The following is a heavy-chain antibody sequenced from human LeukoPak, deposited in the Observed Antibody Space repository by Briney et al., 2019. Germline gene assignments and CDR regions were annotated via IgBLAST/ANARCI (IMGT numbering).Heavy chain of an antibody. J-gene: IGHJ4*02. V-gene: IGHV3-9*01. CDR2: ISWNSGSI. CDR1: GFTFDDYA. Sequence: PGGSLRLSCAASGFTFDDYAMHWVRQAPGKGLEWVSGISWNSGSIGYADSVKGRFTISRDNAKNSLYLQMNSLRAEDTALYYCAKDVYYYGSGSFPYWGQGTLVTVSS. D-gene: IGHD3-10*01. CDR3: AKDVYYYGSGSFPY.